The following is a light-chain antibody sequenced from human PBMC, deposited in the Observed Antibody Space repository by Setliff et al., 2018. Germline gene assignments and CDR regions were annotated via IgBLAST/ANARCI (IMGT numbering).Light chain of an antibody. CDR3: QSYGGSLSGYV. Sequence: LTQPPSVSGAPGQRVTISCTGTSSDIGAGYGVHRYQQLPGTAPKLLIYGNSNRPSGVPDRFSGSKSGTSASLAIAGLQAEDEADYYCQSYGGSLSGYVFGTGTKVTV. CDR2: GNS. CDR1: SSDIGAGYG. V-gene: IGLV1-40*01. J-gene: IGLJ1*01.